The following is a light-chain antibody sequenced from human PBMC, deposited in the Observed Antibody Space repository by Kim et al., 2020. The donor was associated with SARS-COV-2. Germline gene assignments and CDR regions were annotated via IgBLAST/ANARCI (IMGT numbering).Light chain of an antibody. CDR3: QQYNNWPQT. Sequence: EIVMTHSPATLSVSPGERATLSCRASQSVNSNLAWYQQKPGQAPRLLIYGASTRATGVPARFSGSGSGTEFTLTISSLQSEDFAIYYCQQYNNWPQTFGQGTKVDIK. CDR2: GAS. V-gene: IGKV3-15*01. CDR1: QSVNSN. J-gene: IGKJ1*01.